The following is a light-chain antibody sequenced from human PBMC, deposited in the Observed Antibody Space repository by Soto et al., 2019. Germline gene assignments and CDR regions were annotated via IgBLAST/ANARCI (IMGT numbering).Light chain of an antibody. Sequence: EIVLTQSPATLSLSPGETATLSCRASQSISRYLAWYQQKPGQAPRLLIYDASISATGIPARFRGGGSETAFTLTISSLAPEDFAIYYCQQRGTWPRVTFGGGTKGEIK. CDR3: QQRGTWPRVT. CDR2: DAS. CDR1: QSISRY. J-gene: IGKJ4*01. V-gene: IGKV3-11*01.